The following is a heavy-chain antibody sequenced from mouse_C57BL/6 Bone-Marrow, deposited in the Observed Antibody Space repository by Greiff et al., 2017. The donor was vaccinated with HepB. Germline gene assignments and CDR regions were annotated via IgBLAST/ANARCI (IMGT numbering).Heavy chain of an antibody. CDR2: INPNNGGT. CDR1: GYTFTDYN. Sequence: VQLKESGPELVKPGASVKIPCKASGYTFTDYNMDWVKQSHGKSLEWIGDINPNNGGTIYNQKFKGKATLTVDKSSSTAYMELRSLTSEDTAVYYCARNYSNTGYFDVWGTGTTVTVSS. V-gene: IGHV1-18*01. J-gene: IGHJ1*03. D-gene: IGHD2-5*01. CDR3: ARNYSNTGYFDV.